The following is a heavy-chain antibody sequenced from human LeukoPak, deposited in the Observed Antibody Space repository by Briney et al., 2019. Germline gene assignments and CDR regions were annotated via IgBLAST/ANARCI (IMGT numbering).Heavy chain of an antibody. CDR2: VYYSGST. CDR1: GGSISSYY. J-gene: IGHJ2*01. V-gene: IGHV4-59*08. CDR3: ARLPGSGYSWYFDL. Sequence: SETLSLTCTVSGGSISSYYWSWIRQPPGKGLEWIGYVYYSGSTNYNPSLKSRVTISVDTSKNQFSLKLSSVTAADTAVYYCARLPGSGYSWYFDLWGRGTLVTVSS. D-gene: IGHD3-3*01.